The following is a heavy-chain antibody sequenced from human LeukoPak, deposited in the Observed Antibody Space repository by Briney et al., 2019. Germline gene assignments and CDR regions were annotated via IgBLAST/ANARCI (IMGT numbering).Heavy chain of an antibody. D-gene: IGHD2-2*01. V-gene: IGHV4-4*07. CDR3: ARAPDCSSTSCLFDY. CDR2: IYTSGST. Sequence: PSETLSLTCTVSGGSISSYYWSWIRQPAGKGLEWIGRIYTSGSTNYNPSLKSRVTMSVDTSKNQFSLKLSSVTAADTAVYYCARAPDCSSTSCLFDYWGQGTLVTVSS. CDR1: GGSISSYY. J-gene: IGHJ4*02.